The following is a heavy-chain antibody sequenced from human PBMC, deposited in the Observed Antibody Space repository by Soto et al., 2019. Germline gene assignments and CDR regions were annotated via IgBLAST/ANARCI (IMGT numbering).Heavy chain of an antibody. CDR1: GFTFSDHA. CDR3: ARDLTTHDY. Sequence: EVQLLQSGGGLVQPGGSLRLSCVGSGFTFSDHAITWVRQAPGKGLEWVSTVAGIGTLYADSVRGRFTISRDDSLNTVSLQMNSLRGEDTAVYYCARDLTTHDYWGQGTVVTVSS. CDR2: VAGIGT. V-gene: IGHV3-23*01. J-gene: IGHJ4*02.